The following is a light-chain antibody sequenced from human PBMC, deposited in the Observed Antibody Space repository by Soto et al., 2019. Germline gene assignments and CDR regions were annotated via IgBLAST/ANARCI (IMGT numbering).Light chain of an antibody. CDR2: EDH. CDR3: QSSDTSTVV. J-gene: IGLJ2*01. CDR1: SGSIASNY. Sequence: NFMLTQPHSVSESPGKTVTISCTRSSGSIASNYVQWFQQRPGSSPTTVIYEDHQRPSGVPDRFSGSIDSSSNSASLTISGLKTEDEADYYCQSSDTSTVVFGGGTTLTVL. V-gene: IGLV6-57*01.